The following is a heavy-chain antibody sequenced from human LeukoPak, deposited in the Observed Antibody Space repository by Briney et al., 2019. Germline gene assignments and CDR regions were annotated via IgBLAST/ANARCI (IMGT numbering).Heavy chain of an antibody. V-gene: IGHV1-18*01. J-gene: IGHJ4*02. D-gene: IGHD3-10*01. CDR2: ISAYNGNT. CDR3: ARYVAGSSDY. CDR1: GGTFSSYA. Sequence: GASVKVSCKASGGTFSSYAISWVRQAPGQGLEWMGWISAYNGNTNYAQKLQGRVTMTTDTSTSTAYMELRSLRSDDTAVYYCARYVAGSSDYWGQGTLVTVSS.